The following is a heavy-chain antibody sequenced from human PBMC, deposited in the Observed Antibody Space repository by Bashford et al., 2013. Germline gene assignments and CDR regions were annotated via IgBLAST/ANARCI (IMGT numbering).Heavy chain of an antibody. CDR1: GYTLTELS. Sequence: ASVKVSCKVSGYTLTELSMHWVRQAPGKGLEWMGGFDPEDGETIYAQKFQGRVTMTEDTSTDTAYMELRSLRSDDTAVYYCAKGKDDYSISNYFDIWGQGTMVTVSS. CDR3: AKGKDDYSISNYFDI. J-gene: IGHJ3*02. V-gene: IGHV1-24*01. D-gene: IGHD3-3*02. CDR2: FDPEDGET.